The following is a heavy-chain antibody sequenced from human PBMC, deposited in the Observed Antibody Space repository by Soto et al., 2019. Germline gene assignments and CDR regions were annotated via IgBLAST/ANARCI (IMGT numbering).Heavy chain of an antibody. D-gene: IGHD2-2*01. J-gene: IGHJ6*02. Sequence: SVKVSCKASGGTFSSYAISWVRQAPGQGLEWMGGIIPIFGTANYAQKFQGRVTITADKSTSTAYMELSSLRSEDTAVYYCAREGGGGPAAIPSYYGMDVWGQGTTVTVSS. CDR2: IIPIFGTA. V-gene: IGHV1-69*06. CDR1: GGTFSSYA. CDR3: AREGGGGPAAIPSYYGMDV.